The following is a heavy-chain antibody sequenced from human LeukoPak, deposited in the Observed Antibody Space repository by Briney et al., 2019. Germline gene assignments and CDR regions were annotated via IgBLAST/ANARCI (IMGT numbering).Heavy chain of an antibody. CDR1: GYTFTNYD. Sequence: ASVKVSCKTSGYTFTNYDINWVRQAPGQGLEWMGCMSTQSGDAGFSKKFKGRVTFTRDTSMRTAYMELTSLTSDDTAVYYCARPPMGRGALEWGQGTRVTVSP. V-gene: IGHV1-8*01. CDR2: MSTQSGDA. CDR3: ARPPMGRGALE. D-gene: IGHD3-10*01. J-gene: IGHJ4*02.